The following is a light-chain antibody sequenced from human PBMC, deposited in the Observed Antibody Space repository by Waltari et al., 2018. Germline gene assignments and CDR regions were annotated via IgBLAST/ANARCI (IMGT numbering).Light chain of an antibody. J-gene: IGKJ1*01. CDR1: QGVGRS. V-gene: IGKV3-20*01. CDR2: DAS. CDR3: QKYESLPGT. Sequence: SCRAGQGVGRSLVWYQQKPGQAPRLLIYDASRRATGIPDRFSGSGFGTDFSLTISRLEPEDFAVYYCQKYESLPGTFGQGTKVEIK.